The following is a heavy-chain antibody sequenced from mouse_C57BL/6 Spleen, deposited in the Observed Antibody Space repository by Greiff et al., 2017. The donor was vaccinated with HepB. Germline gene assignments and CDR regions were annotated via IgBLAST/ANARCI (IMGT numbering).Heavy chain of an antibody. CDR3: AREGGDRVSFAY. CDR1: GYTFTDYY. CDR2: INPNNGGT. D-gene: IGHD2-13*01. J-gene: IGHJ3*01. V-gene: IGHV1-26*01. Sequence: EVQLQQSGPELVKPGASVKISCKASGYTFTDYYMNWVKQSHGKSLEWIGDINPNNGGTSYNQKFKGKATLTVDKSSSTAYMELRSLTSEDSAVYYCAREGGDRVSFAYWGQGTLVTVSA.